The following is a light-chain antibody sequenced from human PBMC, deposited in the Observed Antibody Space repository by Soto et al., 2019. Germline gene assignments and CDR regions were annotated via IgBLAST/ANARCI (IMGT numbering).Light chain of an antibody. CDR2: GNS. CDR3: KSYDSSLSGAYV. Sequence: QSVLTQPPSVSGAPGQRVTISCTGSSSNIGAGYDVHWYQQLPGTAPKLLIYGNSNRPSGVPDRFSGSKSGTSASLAITGLQAEDEAYYYCKSYDSSLSGAYVLGTGTKVTVL. V-gene: IGLV1-40*01. CDR1: SSNIGAGYD. J-gene: IGLJ1*01.